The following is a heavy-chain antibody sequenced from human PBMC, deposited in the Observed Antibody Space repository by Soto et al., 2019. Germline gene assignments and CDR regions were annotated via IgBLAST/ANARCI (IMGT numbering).Heavy chain of an antibody. CDR1: GFTFSSYG. J-gene: IGHJ4*01. V-gene: IGHV3-30*03. Sequence: GGSLRLSCAASGFTFSSYGMHWVRQAPGKGLEWVAVISYDGSNKYYADSVKGRFTISRDNSKNTLYLQMNSLRAEDTAVYYCATPPTVVVTAIWTKTHYWGHGTLVTVS. CDR2: ISYDGSNK. CDR3: ATPPTVVVTAIWTKTHY. D-gene: IGHD2-21*02.